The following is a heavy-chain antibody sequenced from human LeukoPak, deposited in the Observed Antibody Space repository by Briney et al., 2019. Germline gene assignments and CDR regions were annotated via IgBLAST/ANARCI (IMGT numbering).Heavy chain of an antibody. CDR2: ISAYNGNT. CDR3: ASSGYCSSTSCYLYYYYYGMDV. J-gene: IGHJ6*02. V-gene: IGHV1-18*01. D-gene: IGHD2-2*01. Sequence: ASVKVSCKASGYTFTSYGISWVRQAPGQGLEWMGWISAYNGNTNYAQKLQGRVTMTTDTSTSTAYTELRSLRSEDTAVYYCASSGYCSSTSCYLYYYYYGMDVWGQGTTVTVSS. CDR1: GYTFTSYG.